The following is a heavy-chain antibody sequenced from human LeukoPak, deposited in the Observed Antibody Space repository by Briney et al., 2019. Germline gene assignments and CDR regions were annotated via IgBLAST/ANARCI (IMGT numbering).Heavy chain of an antibody. D-gene: IGHD3-3*01. CDR3: ARSIFVSAPYYMDV. CDR1: GYSISTGYY. V-gene: IGHV4-38-2*02. Sequence: DPSDTLSLTCTVSGYSISTGYYWGWIRQSPGKGLEWLATIHHGGSTYDNPSLKSRVTISVDTSKNQYSLKLTSVTATDTAIYYCARSIFVSAPYYMDVWGKGTTVIVSS. CDR2: IHHGGST. J-gene: IGHJ6*03.